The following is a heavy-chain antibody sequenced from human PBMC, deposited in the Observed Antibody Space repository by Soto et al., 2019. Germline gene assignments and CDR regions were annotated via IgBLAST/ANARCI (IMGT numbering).Heavy chain of an antibody. CDR1: GFTFSSYW. V-gene: IGHV3-7*03. J-gene: IGHJ3*02. D-gene: IGHD3-10*01. CDR2: IKQDGSEK. CDR3: AREDLYYYGSGNAFDI. Sequence: GGSLRLSCAASGFTFSSYWVSWVRQAPGKGLEWVANIKQDGSEKYYVDSVKGRFTISRDNAKNSLYLQMNSLRAEDTAVYYCAREDLYYYGSGNAFDIWGQGTTVTVSS.